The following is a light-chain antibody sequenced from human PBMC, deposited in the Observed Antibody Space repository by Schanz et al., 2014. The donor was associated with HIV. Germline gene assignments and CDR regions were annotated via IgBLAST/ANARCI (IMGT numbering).Light chain of an antibody. CDR2: DAT. J-gene: IGKJ2*01. V-gene: IGKV3-11*01. CDR1: QSVSSS. Sequence: EIVLTQSPATLSLSPGERATLSCRARQSVSSSLGWYQQKPAQAPRFLILDATKRATGIPARFSGSGSETDFTLSISSIQPEDSAIYFCQQRSNLYTFGQGTRLEIK. CDR3: QQRSNLYT.